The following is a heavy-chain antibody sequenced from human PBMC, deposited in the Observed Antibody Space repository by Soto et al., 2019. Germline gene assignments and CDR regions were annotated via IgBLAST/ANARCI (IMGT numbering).Heavy chain of an antibody. Sequence: QVQLQESGPGLVKPSETLSLTCTVSGGSISRYYWSWIRQPPGKGLKWIGNIYYDGSTNYSPSLKSRVTISVDTSKNQFSLRLSSVTAADTAVYYCARAGYSYGFGYYYDYWGQGTLVTVSS. V-gene: IGHV4-59*01. CDR1: GGSISRYY. CDR2: IYYDGST. D-gene: IGHD5-18*01. CDR3: ARAGYSYGFGYYYDY. J-gene: IGHJ4*02.